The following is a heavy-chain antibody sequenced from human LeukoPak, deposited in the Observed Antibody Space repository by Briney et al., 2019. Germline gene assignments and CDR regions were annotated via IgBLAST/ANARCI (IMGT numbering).Heavy chain of an antibody. D-gene: IGHD1-26*01. CDR2: MNPNSGNT. V-gene: IGHV1-8*03. Sequence: ASVKVSCKASGYPFTSYDISWVRQATGQGLEWMGWMNPNSGNTGYAQKFQGRVTITRNTSISTAYMELSSLRSEDTAVYYCARGGSYSPYMDVWGKGTTVTVSS. J-gene: IGHJ6*03. CDR3: ARGGSYSPYMDV. CDR1: GYPFTSYD.